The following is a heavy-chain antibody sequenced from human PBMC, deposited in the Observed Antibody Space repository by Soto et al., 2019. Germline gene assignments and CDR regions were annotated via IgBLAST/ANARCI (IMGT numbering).Heavy chain of an antibody. CDR3: ARDRRLITGTTYFDY. D-gene: IGHD1-7*01. V-gene: IGHV3-11*01. CDR1: GVTFSDYY. J-gene: IGHJ4*02. CDR2: ISSSGSTI. Sequence: KPGGSLRLSCAASGVTFSDYYMSWIRQAPGKGLEWVSYISSSGSTIYYADSVKGRFTISRDNAKNSLYLQMNSLRAEDTAVYYCARDRRLITGTTYFDYWGQGTLVTVSS.